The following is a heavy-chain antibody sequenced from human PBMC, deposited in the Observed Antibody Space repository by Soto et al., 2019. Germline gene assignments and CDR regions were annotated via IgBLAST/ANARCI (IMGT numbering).Heavy chain of an antibody. CDR3: ARDGIAAAVVRCYYDGMDV. CDR2: IIPIFGTA. CDR1: GGTFSSYA. J-gene: IGHJ6*02. D-gene: IGHD6-13*01. Sequence: QVQLVQSGAEVKKPGSSVKVSCKASGGTFSSYAISWVRQAPGQGLEWMGGIIPIFGTANYAQKFQGRVTNTADQSTRTAYMELSSLRLEDTAVYYCARDGIAAAVVRCYYDGMDVWGQGTTVTVSS. V-gene: IGHV1-69*12.